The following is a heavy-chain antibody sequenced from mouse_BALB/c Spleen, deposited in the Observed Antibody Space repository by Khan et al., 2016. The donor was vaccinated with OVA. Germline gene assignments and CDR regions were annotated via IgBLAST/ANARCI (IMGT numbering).Heavy chain of an antibody. Sequence: QIQLVQSGPELKKPGETVKISCKASGYPFTNYGMNWVKQAPGKGLKWMGWINTYTGEPTYANDFKGRFAFSLETSASTAYLQIDNLKNEDTASYFGASGGDWYFDVWGAGTTVTVSS. J-gene: IGHJ1*01. CDR1: GYPFTNYG. CDR2: INTYTGEP. V-gene: IGHV9-3-1*01. D-gene: IGHD1-1*02. CDR3: ASGGDWYFDV.